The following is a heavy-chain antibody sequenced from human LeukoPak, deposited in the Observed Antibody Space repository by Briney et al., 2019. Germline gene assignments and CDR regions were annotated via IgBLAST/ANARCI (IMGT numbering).Heavy chain of an antibody. D-gene: IGHD6-19*01. CDR2: INPNSGGT. CDR1: GYTFTGYY. Sequence: ASVKVSXKASGYTFTGYYMHWMRQAPGQGLEWMGRINPNSGGTNYAQKFQGRVTMTRDTSISTAYMELSRLRSDDTAVYYCAIVAGIRKNDYWGQGTLVTVSS. J-gene: IGHJ4*02. V-gene: IGHV1-2*06. CDR3: AIVAGIRKNDY.